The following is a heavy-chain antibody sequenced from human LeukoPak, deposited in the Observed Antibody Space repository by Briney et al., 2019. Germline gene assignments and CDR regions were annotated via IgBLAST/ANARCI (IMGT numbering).Heavy chain of an antibody. J-gene: IGHJ4*02. CDR3: ASDFAYGSGSTHFDY. V-gene: IGHV1-46*01. CDR1: GYTFTSYY. Sequence: ASVKVSCKASGYTFTSYYMHWVRQAPGQGLEWMGIINPSGGSTNYARKFQGRVTLTRDTSTSTVYMELSSLRSEDTAVYYCASDFAYGSGSTHFDYWGQGTLVTVSS. D-gene: IGHD3-10*01. CDR2: INPSGGST.